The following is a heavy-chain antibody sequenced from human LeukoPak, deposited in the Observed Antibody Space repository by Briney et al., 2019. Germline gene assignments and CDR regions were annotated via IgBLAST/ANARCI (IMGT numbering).Heavy chain of an antibody. CDR2: MNPNSGNT. D-gene: IGHD5-18*01. J-gene: IGHJ4*02. CDR1: GYTFTSYD. Sequence: GASVKVSCKASGYTFTSYDINWVRQATGQGLEWMGWMNPNSGNTGYAQKFQGRVTITRNTSISTAYMELSSLRSEDTAVYYCARGPPDTAMGGDYFDYWGQGTLVTVSS. V-gene: IGHV1-8*03. CDR3: ARGPPDTAMGGDYFDY.